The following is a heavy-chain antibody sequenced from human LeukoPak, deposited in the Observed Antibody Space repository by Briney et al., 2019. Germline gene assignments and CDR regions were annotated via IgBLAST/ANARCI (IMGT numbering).Heavy chain of an antibody. V-gene: IGHV1-2*04. Sequence: ASVKVSCKASGYTFTGYYMHWVRQAPGQGLEWMGWINPNSGGTNYAQKFQGWVTMTRDTSISTAYMELSRLRSDDTAVYYCARGREVLLWLGGRSEFDYWGQGTLVTVSS. CDR1: GYTFTGYY. CDR2: INPNSGGT. CDR3: ARGREVLLWLGGRSEFDY. D-gene: IGHD3-10*01. J-gene: IGHJ4*02.